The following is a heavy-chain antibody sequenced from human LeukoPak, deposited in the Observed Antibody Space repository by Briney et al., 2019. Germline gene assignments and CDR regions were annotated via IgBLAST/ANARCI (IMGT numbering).Heavy chain of an antibody. CDR3: ARDSRRITIFGVVIGNWFDP. CDR2: INHSGST. D-gene: IGHD3-3*01. V-gene: IGHV4-34*01. Sequence: EASETLSLTCAVYGGSFSGYYWSWIRQPPGKGLEWIGEINHSGSTNYNPSPKSRVTISVDTSKNQFSLKLSSVTAADTAVYYCARDSRRITIFGVVIGNWFDPWGQGTLVTVSS. J-gene: IGHJ5*02. CDR1: GGSFSGYY.